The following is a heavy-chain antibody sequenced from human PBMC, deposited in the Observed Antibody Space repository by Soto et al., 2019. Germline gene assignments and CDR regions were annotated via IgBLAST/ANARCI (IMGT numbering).Heavy chain of an antibody. CDR3: ARDIVVVQAAAYYYYYGMDV. Sequence: RGSLKLSCDDSGFTFNRDAITWVRQSLGKGLEWVSALSGSGDRIYYADSAKGRFTISRDNSKNTLYLQMNSLRAEDTAVYYCARDIVVVQAAAYYYYYGMDVWGQGT. CDR1: GFTFNRDA. J-gene: IGHJ6*02. V-gene: IGHV3-23*01. CDR2: LSGSGDRI. D-gene: IGHD2-2*01.